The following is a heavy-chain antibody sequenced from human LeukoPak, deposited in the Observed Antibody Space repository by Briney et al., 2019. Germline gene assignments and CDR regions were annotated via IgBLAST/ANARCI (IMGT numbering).Heavy chain of an antibody. D-gene: IGHD3-22*01. V-gene: IGHV4-39*07. CDR2: INHSGST. Sequence: SETLSLTCTVSGGSISSGSYFWSWIRQPPGKGLEWIGEINHSGSTNYNPSLKSRVTISVDKSKNQFSLKLSSVTAADTAVYYCARVSYYDSSGNRGAFDYWGQGTLVTVSS. CDR3: ARVSYYDSSGNRGAFDY. CDR1: GGSISSGSYF. J-gene: IGHJ4*02.